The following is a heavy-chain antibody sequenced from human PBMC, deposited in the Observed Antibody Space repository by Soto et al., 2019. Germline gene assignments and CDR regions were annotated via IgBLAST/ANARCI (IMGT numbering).Heavy chain of an antibody. D-gene: IGHD3-22*01. Sequence: QVQLVQSGAEVKKPGASVKVSCKASGYTFITYGVSWVRQAPGQGLDWRGWISPYNGNTRYAERLQGRVTMTTDTTTNTAYMELRNLRSDDTAVYYCARGPTDYYDNSANYFLDYWGQGTLVTVSS. CDR3: ARGPTDYYDNSANYFLDY. J-gene: IGHJ4*02. CDR2: ISPYNGNT. V-gene: IGHV1-18*01. CDR1: GYTFITYG.